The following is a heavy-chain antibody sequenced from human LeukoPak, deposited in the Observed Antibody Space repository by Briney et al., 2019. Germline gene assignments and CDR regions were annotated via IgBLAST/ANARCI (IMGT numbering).Heavy chain of an antibody. Sequence: SGESLKISCKGSGYSFTSYWISWVRQMPGKGLEWMGIIYPGDSDTRYSPSFQGQVTISADKSISTAYLQWSSLKASDTAMYYCARLDIVVVPAAMLDLQREGDAFDIWGQGTMVTVSS. CDR3: ARLDIVVVPAAMLDLQREGDAFDI. CDR1: GYSFTSYW. V-gene: IGHV5-51*01. J-gene: IGHJ3*02. D-gene: IGHD2-2*03. CDR2: IYPGDSDT.